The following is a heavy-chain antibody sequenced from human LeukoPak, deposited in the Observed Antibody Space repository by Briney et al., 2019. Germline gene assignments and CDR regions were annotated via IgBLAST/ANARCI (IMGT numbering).Heavy chain of an antibody. D-gene: IGHD4/OR15-4a*01. J-gene: IGHJ4*02. V-gene: IGHV4-59*01. CDR1: GGSISNYY. Sequence: SETLSLTCTVSGGSISNYYWNWIRQPPGKGLEWIAYIYYSGSTNYNPSLKSRVTISVDTSKNQFSLKLGSVTAADTAVYYCARDFHGANSFDSWGQGTLVTVSS. CDR3: ARDFHGANSFDS. CDR2: IYYSGST.